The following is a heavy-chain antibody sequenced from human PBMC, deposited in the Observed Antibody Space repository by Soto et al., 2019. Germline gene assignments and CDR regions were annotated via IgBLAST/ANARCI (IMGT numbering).Heavy chain of an antibody. CDR1: GFTFSSYG. CDR3: ARSLNWNYLYFDY. V-gene: IGHV3-33*01. J-gene: IGHJ4*02. CDR2: IWYDGSNK. Sequence: QVQLVESGGGVVQPGRSLRLSCAASGFTFSSYGMHWVRQAPGKGLEWVAVIWYDGSNKYYADSVKGRFTISRDNSKNTLYLQMNSLRAEDTAVYYCARSLNWNYLYFDYWGQGTLVTVSS. D-gene: IGHD1-7*01.